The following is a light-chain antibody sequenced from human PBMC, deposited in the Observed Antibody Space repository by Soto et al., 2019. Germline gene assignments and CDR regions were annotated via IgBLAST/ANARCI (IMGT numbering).Light chain of an antibody. CDR2: EVT. J-gene: IGLJ2*01. CDR3: SSYTSGSTLVV. CDR1: SSDVGAYNY. Sequence: QSVLTQHASVSGSPGQSITISCTGSSSDVGAYNYVSWYQQHPGKAPRLMIYEVTNRPSGVSNRFSGSKSGNTASLTISGLRAEDEADYYCSSYTSGSTLVVFGAGTKLTVL. V-gene: IGLV2-14*01.